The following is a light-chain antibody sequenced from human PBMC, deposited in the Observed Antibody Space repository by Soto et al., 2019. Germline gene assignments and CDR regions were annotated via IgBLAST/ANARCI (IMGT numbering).Light chain of an antibody. CDR3: QQLNSHPRT. CDR2: DAS. J-gene: IGKJ2*01. CDR1: QRMSGF. V-gene: IGKV1-5*01. Sequence: DIQMTQSPSTLSASVGDRVTITCRASQRMSGFLAWYQQKPGKAPQLLISDASSLESGVPSRFSGGGSGTAFTLTISSLQPEDFATYYCQQLNSHPRTFGQGTKLEIK.